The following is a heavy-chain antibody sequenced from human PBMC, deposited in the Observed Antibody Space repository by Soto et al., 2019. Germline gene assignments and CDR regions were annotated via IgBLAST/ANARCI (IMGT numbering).Heavy chain of an antibody. D-gene: IGHD3-22*01. Sequence: GGSLRLSCAASGFTLSDYQRSWIRRAPGRGREWVSYMSSSGTIISYADSVKGRFTICRDNAKNSLYLQMNSLSAEATAGYFCATDLANYDSRGYFDDCGHGTLVTVSS. V-gene: IGHV3-11*01. J-gene: IGHJ4*01. CDR3: ATDLANYDSRGYFDD. CDR1: GFTLSDYQ. CDR2: MSSSGTII.